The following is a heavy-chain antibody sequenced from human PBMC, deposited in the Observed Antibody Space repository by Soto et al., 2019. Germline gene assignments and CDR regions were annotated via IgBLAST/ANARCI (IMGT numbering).Heavy chain of an antibody. J-gene: IGHJ4*02. D-gene: IGHD3-10*01. CDR1: GFTFSSYG. CDR2: ISYDGSNK. Sequence: GGSLRLSCAASGFTFSSYGMHWVRQAPGKGLEWVAVISYDGSNKYYADSVKGRFTISRDNSKNTLYLQMNSLRAEDTAVYYCAKAPPYGGDDYWGQGTLVTVSS. CDR3: AKAPPYGGDDY. V-gene: IGHV3-30*18.